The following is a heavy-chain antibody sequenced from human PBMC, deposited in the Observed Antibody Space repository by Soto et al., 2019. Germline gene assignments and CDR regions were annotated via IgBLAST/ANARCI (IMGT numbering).Heavy chain of an antibody. D-gene: IGHD6-13*01. V-gene: IGHV3-33*01. J-gene: IGHJ1*01. CDR2: IWYDGSNK. CDR3: ARATENSSSWYPAEYFQH. Sequence: GGSLRLSCAASGFTFSSYGMHWVRQAPGKGLEWVAVIWYDGSNKYYADSVKGRFTISRDNSKNTLYLQMNSLRAEDTAVYYCARATENSSSWYPAEYFQHWGQGTLVTVSS. CDR1: GFTFSSYG.